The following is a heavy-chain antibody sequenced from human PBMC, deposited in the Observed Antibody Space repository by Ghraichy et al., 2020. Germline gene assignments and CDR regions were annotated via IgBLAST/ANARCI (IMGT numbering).Heavy chain of an antibody. CDR1: GYTFTSYY. J-gene: IGHJ5*02. D-gene: IGHD2-2*01. V-gene: IGHV1-46*01. Sequence: ASVTVSCKASGYTFTSYYMHWVRQAPGQGLEWMGIINPSGGSTSYAQKFQGRVTMTRDTSTSTVYMELSSLRSEDTAVYYCARGWYCSSTSCYQKGWFDPWGQGTLVTVSS. CDR3: ARGWYCSSTSCYQKGWFDP. CDR2: INPSGGST.